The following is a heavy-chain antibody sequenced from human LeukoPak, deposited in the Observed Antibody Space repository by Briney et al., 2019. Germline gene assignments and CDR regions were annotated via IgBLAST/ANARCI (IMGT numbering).Heavy chain of an antibody. J-gene: IGHJ4*02. V-gene: IGHV1-18*01. CDR2: ISAYNGNT. CDR3: ARGEDYYDSSGLSY. Sequence: GASVKVSCKASGYTFTSYGISWVRQAPGQGLEWMGWISAYNGNTNYAQKLQGRVTMTTDTSTSTAYMELRSLRSDDTAVYYCARGEDYYDSSGLSYWGQGTLVTVSS. D-gene: IGHD3-22*01. CDR1: GYTFTSYG.